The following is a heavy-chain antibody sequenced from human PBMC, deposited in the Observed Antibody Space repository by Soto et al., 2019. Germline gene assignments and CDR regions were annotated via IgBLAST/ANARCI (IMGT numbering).Heavy chain of an antibody. D-gene: IGHD3-3*01. CDR2: ISGSGGST. V-gene: IGHV3-23*01. CDR3: AKEPIDYDFWSGYPQDYMDV. J-gene: IGHJ6*03. CDR1: GFTLSSYA. Sequence: GGSLRLSCAASGFTLSSYAMSWVRQAPGKGLEWVSAISGSGGSTYYADSVKGRFTISRDNSKNTLYLQMNSLRAEDTAVYYCAKEPIDYDFWSGYPQDYMDVWGKGTTVPSP.